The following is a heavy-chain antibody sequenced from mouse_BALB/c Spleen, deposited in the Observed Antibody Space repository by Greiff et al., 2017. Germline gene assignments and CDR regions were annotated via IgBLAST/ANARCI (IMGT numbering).Heavy chain of an antibody. V-gene: IGHV1-4*01. D-gene: IGHD2-14*01. CDR2: INPSSGYT. CDR1: GYSFTSYT. CDR3: ARSGRYDAYAMDD. Sequence: VQLQQSGAELARPGASVKMSCKASGYSFTSYTMHWVKQRPGQGLEWIGYINPSSGYTNYNQKFKDKATLTADKSSSTAYMPLSSLTSEDSAVYYCARSGRYDAYAMDDWGQGTSVTVSS. J-gene: IGHJ4*01.